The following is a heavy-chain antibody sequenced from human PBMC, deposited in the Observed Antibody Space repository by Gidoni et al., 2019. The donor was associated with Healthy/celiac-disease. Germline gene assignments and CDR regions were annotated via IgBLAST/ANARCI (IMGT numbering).Heavy chain of an antibody. CDR2: ISSSSSYI. J-gene: IGHJ6*02. D-gene: IGHD2-8*01. Sequence: EVQLVESGGGLVTPGGSLRLSCAASGFTFSSYSMNWVRQAPGKGLEWVSSISSSSSYIYYADSVKGRFTISRDNDKNSLYLQMNSLRAEDTAVYYCARDQGGETYAKDYYYYYGMDVWGQGTTVTVSS. CDR3: ARDQGGETYAKDYYYYYGMDV. CDR1: GFTFSSYS. V-gene: IGHV3-21*01.